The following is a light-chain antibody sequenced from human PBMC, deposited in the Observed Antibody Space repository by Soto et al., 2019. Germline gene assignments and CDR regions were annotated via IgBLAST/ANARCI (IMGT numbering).Light chain of an antibody. CDR1: QSVLYSSNNKNC. CDR2: WAS. CDR3: QQYYTTPLT. Sequence: DIVMTQSPDSLAVSLGERATINCKSSQSVLYSSNNKNCLAWYQQKPGQPPKLLIYWASTREFGVPDRFSGSGSGTDFTLTISSLQAEDVAVYYCQQYYTTPLTFGPGTKVNIK. J-gene: IGKJ3*01. V-gene: IGKV4-1*01.